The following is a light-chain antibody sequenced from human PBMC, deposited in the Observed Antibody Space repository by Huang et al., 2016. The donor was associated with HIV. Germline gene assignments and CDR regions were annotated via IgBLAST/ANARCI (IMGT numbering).Light chain of an antibody. J-gene: IGKJ5*01. CDR2: WAS. V-gene: IGKV4-1*01. CDR1: QSLLYSLNNKNY. CDR3: QQYYQNPQT. Sequence: DIVMTQSPDSLSVSPGGRATIDCKSSQSLLYSLNNKNYLAWFQQKPGRPPKLLLYWASTRESGIPERFSGSGSGTDFILSINNLQPEDVATYYCQQYYQNPQTFGQGT.